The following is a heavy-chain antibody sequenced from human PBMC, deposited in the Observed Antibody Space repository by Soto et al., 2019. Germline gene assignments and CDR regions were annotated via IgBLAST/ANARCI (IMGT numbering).Heavy chain of an antibody. V-gene: IGHV1-3*01. D-gene: IGHD2-2*01. J-gene: IGHJ6*03. CDR1: GYTFTSYA. CDR3: ARELSYCSSTSCLYYYSYYMDV. CDR2: INAGNGNT. Sequence: ASVKVSCKASGYTFTSYAMHWVRQAPGQRLEWMGWINAGNGNTKYSQKFQGRVTITRDTSASTAYMELSSLRSEDTAVYYCARELSYCSSTSCLYYYSYYMDVWGKGTTVTVSS.